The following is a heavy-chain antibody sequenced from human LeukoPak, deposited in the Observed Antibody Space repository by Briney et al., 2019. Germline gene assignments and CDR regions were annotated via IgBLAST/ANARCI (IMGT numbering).Heavy chain of an antibody. CDR1: GGSISSSSYY. Sequence: SETLSLTCTVSGGSISSSSYYWGWIRQPPGKGLEWIVSIYYSGSTYYNPSLTSRVTISVDTSKNQFSLKLSSVTAADTAVYYCARHENRVTLNWFDPWGQGTLVTVSS. CDR2: IYYSGST. D-gene: IGHD3-10*01. CDR3: ARHENRVTLNWFDP. J-gene: IGHJ5*02. V-gene: IGHV4-39*01.